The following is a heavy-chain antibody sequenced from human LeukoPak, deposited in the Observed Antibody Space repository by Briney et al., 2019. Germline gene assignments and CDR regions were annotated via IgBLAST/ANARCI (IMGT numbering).Heavy chain of an antibody. CDR3: ARVRHGSGRPDFDY. CDR2: INAGNGNT. D-gene: IGHD3-10*01. J-gene: IGHJ4*02. V-gene: IGHV1-3*01. CDR1: GYTFTSYA. Sequence: ASVKVSCKASGYTFTSYAMRWVRQAPGQRLEWMGWINAGNGNTKYSQKFQGRVTITRDTSASTAYMELSSLRSEDTAVYYCARVRHGSGRPDFDYWGQGTLVTVSS.